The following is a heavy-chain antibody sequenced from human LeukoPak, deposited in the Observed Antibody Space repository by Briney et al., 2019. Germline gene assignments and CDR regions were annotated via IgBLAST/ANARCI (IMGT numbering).Heavy chain of an antibody. V-gene: IGHV4-34*01. CDR1: GDSSSGYS. CDR2: IDHSGST. J-gene: IGHJ4*02. CDR3: ARGFRDGHNYRIFHKTLHVYYYDY. Sequence: PSETLSLTCGVSGDSSSGYSWNWIRQPPGKGLEWIGEIDHSGSTNYNPSLKSRVTLSGDASKNDFSLNLKSVTAADTAVYYCARGFRDGHNYRIFHKTLHVYYYDYWGQGTLVTVSS. D-gene: IGHD5-24*01.